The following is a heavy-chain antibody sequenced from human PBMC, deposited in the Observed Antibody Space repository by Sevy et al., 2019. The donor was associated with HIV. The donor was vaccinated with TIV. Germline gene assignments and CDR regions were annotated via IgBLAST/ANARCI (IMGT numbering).Heavy chain of an antibody. CDR3: VRAIAKDGSF. CDR1: GFTFSDHG. V-gene: IGHV3-7*01. CDR2: INQDGGVT. D-gene: IGHD6-13*01. Sequence: GGSLRLSCAASGFTFSDHGMHWVRQAPGKGLEWVANINQDGGVTYYVDSVRGRFTISRDNGRNLVFLQMNSLRVDDTALYFCVRAIAKDGSFWGQGTLVTVSS. J-gene: IGHJ4*02.